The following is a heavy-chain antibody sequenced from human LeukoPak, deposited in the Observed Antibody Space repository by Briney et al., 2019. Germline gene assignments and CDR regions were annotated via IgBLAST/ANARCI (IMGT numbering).Heavy chain of an antibody. CDR1: GGSFSGYY. V-gene: IGHV4-34*01. D-gene: IGHD5-12*01. CDR2: INHSGST. CDR3: ARGYSGYDYKTFDY. J-gene: IGHJ4*02. Sequence: PSETLSLTCAVYGGSFSGYYWSWIRQPPGKGLEWIGEINHSGSTNYNPSPKSRVTISVDTSKNQFSLKLSSVTAADTAVYYCARGYSGYDYKTFDYWGQGTLVTVSS.